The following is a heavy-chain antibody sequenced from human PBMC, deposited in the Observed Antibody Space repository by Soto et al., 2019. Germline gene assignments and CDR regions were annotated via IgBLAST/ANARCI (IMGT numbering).Heavy chain of an antibody. CDR2: IYYSGST. V-gene: IGHV4-59*01. J-gene: IGHJ6*03. Sequence: SETLSLTCTVSGGSISSYYWSWIRQPPGKGLEWIGYIYYSGSTNYNPSLKSRVTISVDTSKNQFSLKLSSVTAADTAVYYCARDLAGYSYGSRGDYYYYMDVWGKGTTVTVSS. CDR1: GGSISSYY. D-gene: IGHD5-18*01. CDR3: ARDLAGYSYGSRGDYYYYMDV.